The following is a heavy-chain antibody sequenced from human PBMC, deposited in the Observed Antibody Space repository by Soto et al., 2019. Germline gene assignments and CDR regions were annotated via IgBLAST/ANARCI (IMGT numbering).Heavy chain of an antibody. V-gene: IGHV1-69*01. CDR3: AGEVHIVVVPAARRHYYYYGMDV. Sequence: QVQLVQSGAEVKKPGSSVKVSCKASGGTFSSYASSWVRQAPGQGLEWMGGIIPIFGTANYAQKFEGRFTITADESTSTAYMELSSLRSEDKAEYYCAGEVHIVVVPAARRHYYYYGMDVWGQGTTVTVSS. CDR2: IIPIFGTA. CDR1: GGTFSSYA. D-gene: IGHD2-2*01. J-gene: IGHJ6*02.